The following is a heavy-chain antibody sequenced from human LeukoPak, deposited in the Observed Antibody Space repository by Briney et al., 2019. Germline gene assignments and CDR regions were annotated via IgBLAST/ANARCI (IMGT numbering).Heavy chain of an antibody. CDR3: AKDKRPKDYYDSSGSHYFDY. CDR1: GFTFDDYA. J-gene: IGHJ4*02. Sequence: GGSLRLSRAASGFTFDDYAMHWVRQAPGKGLEWVSAISGSGGSTYYADSVKGRFTISRDNSKNTLYLQMNSLRAEDTAVYYCAKDKRPKDYYDSSGSHYFDYWGQGTLVTVSS. D-gene: IGHD3-22*01. V-gene: IGHV3-23*01. CDR2: ISGSGGST.